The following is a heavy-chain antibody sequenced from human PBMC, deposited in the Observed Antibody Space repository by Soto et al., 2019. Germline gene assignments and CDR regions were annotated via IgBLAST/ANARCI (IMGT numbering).Heavy chain of an antibody. CDR3: ASAKSTTGTHHDY. D-gene: IGHD1-1*01. CDR1: GFTFSSYA. J-gene: IGHJ4*02. CDR2: ISYDGSNK. V-gene: IGHV3-30-3*01. Sequence: GGSLRLSCAASGFTFSSYAMHWVRQAPGKGLEWVAVISYDGSNKYYADSVKGRFTISRDNSKSTLYLQMNSLRAEDTAVYYCASAKSTTGTHHDYWGQGTLVTVSS.